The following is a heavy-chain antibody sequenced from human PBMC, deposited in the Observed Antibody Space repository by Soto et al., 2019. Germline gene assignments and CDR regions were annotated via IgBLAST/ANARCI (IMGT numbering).Heavy chain of an antibody. J-gene: IGHJ4*02. V-gene: IGHV1-18*01. CDR2: VSAYNGNT. CDR3: ASDWAGIPGTWNYNFDL. CDR1: GYTFTSYG. D-gene: IGHD1-7*01. Sequence: ASVKVSCKASGYTFTSYGISWVRQAPGQGLEWMGWVSAYNGNTNYAQKFQGRVTMTTDTSTSTAYMELRSLRSDDTAVYYCASDWAGIPGTWNYNFDLWGQGFLVTVSS.